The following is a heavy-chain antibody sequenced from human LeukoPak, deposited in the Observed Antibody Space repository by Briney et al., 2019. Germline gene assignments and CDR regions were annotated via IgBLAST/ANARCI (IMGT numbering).Heavy chain of an antibody. J-gene: IGHJ6*02. D-gene: IGHD6-6*01. Sequence: GGSLRLSCAASGFTFSSYAMHWVRQAPDKGLEWVAVISYDGSNKYYADSVKGRFTISRDNSKNTLYLQMNSLRAEDTAVYYCATQSIAARPSLRGYYYGMDVWGQGTTVTVSS. CDR3: ATQSIAARPSLRGYYYGMDV. CDR2: ISYDGSNK. V-gene: IGHV3-30-3*01. CDR1: GFTFSSYA.